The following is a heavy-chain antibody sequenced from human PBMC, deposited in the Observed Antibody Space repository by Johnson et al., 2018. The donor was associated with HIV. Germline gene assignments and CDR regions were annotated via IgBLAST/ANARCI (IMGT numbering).Heavy chain of an antibody. CDR2: ISDGNNK. D-gene: IGHD3-10*01. CDR3: ARVNFPSTGPSLRRVGAFDI. CDR1: GFTFSSFG. Sequence: VQLVESGGGVVQPGRSLRLSCAASGFTFSSFGMHWVRLAPGKGLEWVALISDGNNKYYADSVKGRFTISRDNSKNTLYLQMNSLRADDTAVYFCARVNFPSTGPSLRRVGAFDIWGQGTMVTVSS. J-gene: IGHJ3*02. V-gene: IGHV3-30*03.